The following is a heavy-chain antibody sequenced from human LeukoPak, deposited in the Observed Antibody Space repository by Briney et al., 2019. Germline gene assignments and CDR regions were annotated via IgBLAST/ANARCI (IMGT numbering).Heavy chain of an antibody. CDR3: ARIRGPHYYDSSGYYYVSSFYYYYMDV. J-gene: IGHJ6*03. Sequence: GASVKVSCTASGYTFTGYYMHWVRQAPGQGLEWMGGIIPIFGTANYAQKFQGRVTITADKSTSTAHMELSSLRSEDTAVYYCARIRGPHYYDSSGYYYVSSFYYYYMDVWGKGTTVTVSS. D-gene: IGHD3-22*01. V-gene: IGHV1-69*06. CDR1: GYTFTGYY. CDR2: IIPIFGTA.